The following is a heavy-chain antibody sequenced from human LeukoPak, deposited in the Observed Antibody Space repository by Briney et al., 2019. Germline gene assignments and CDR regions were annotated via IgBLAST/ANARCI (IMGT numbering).Heavy chain of an antibody. J-gene: IGHJ4*02. CDR3: ARRDSTNVGSSSDY. CDR1: GFTVSSNY. CDR2: IYSCGST. Sequence: GGSLRLSCAASGFTVSSNYMSWVRQAPGKGLEWVSVIYSCGSTYYADSVKGRFTISRDNAKNSLYLQMNSLRAEDTAVYYCARRDSTNVGSSSDYWGQGTLVTVSS. D-gene: IGHD6-6*01. V-gene: IGHV3-66*03.